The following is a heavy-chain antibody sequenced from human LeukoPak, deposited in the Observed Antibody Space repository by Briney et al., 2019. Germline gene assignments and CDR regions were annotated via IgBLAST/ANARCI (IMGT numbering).Heavy chain of an antibody. CDR2: ISGSGGST. V-gene: IGHV3-23*01. D-gene: IGHD6-19*01. J-gene: IGHJ4*02. CDR3: AKDIGGVAPGIAVTGTDPGDY. CDR1: GFTFSSYA. Sequence: PGGSLRLSCAASGFTFSSYAMSWVRQAPGKGLEWVSAISGSGGSTYYADSVKGRFTISRDNSKNTLYLQMNSLRAEDTAVYYCAKDIGGVAPGIAVTGTDPGDYWGQGTLVTVSS.